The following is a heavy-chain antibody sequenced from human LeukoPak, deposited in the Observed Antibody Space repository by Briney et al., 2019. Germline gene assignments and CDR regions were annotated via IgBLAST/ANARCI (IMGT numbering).Heavy chain of an antibody. V-gene: IGHV1-18*01. CDR2: ISAYNGNT. Sequence: ASVKVSCKASGYTFTSYGISWVRQAPGQGLEWMGWISAYNGNTNYAQKLQGRVTMTTDTSTSTAYMELRSLRSDDTAVYYRASSSFLGYCSSTSCLPHDAFDIWGQGTMVTVSS. CDR3: ASSSFLGYCSSTSCLPHDAFDI. J-gene: IGHJ3*02. CDR1: GYTFTSYG. D-gene: IGHD2-2*01.